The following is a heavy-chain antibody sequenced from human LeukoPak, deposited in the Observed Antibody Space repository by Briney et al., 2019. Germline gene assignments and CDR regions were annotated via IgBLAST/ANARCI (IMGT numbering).Heavy chain of an antibody. CDR1: NAFITSGSYS. D-gene: IGHD3-10*01. CDR2: IYTNGST. J-gene: IGHJ6*03. Sequence: SQTLSLTCTVSNAFITSGSYSWTWIRQSAGKGLEWFGHIYTNGSTTYNPSLKSRVTVSVDTSKNQFSLKLTSVTAADTAVYYCATFLEASGSYYYYYMDVWGKGTTVTVSS. CDR3: ATFLEASGSYYYYYMDV. V-gene: IGHV4-61*09.